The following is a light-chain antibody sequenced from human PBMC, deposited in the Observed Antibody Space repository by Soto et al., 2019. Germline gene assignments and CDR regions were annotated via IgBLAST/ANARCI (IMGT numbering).Light chain of an antibody. V-gene: IGKV1-39*01. CDR2: AAS. CDR1: QTITTY. CDR3: QQTYSALWT. J-gene: IGKJ1*01. Sequence: DIQMTQSPSSLSASVGDRVTISCRASQTITTYLNWYQQKPGKAPKLLIYAASSLHSGVPSRFSGSGSGTDFTLTISSLQPEYLAAYYCQQTYSALWTFGQGTKLEIK.